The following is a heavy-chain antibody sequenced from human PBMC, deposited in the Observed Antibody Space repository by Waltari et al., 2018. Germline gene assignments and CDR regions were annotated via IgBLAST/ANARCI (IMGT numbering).Heavy chain of an antibody. Sequence: QVQLQESGPGLVKPSQTLSLTCTVSGGSISSGSYYWSWIRQPARKRLEWIGRKSTSGTPHYNPSLGSRVTISIDTSNNQFSLTLTSVTAADTAVYYCARLLLPANTGAFDCWGQGTLVTVSS. CDR2: KSTSGTP. CDR1: GGSISSGSYY. D-gene: IGHD2-2*01. V-gene: IGHV4-61*02. J-gene: IGHJ4*02. CDR3: ARLLLPANTGAFDC.